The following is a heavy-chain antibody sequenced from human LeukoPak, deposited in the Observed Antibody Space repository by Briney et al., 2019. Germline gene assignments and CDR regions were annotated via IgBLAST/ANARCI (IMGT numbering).Heavy chain of an antibody. CDR2: TSSSSSYI. J-gene: IGHJ4*02. CDR1: GFTFSSYS. CDR3: ARVSDRSSWYSDY. Sequence: PGGSLRLSCAASGFTFSSYSMNWVRQAPGKGLEWVSSTSSSSSYIYYADSVKGRFTISRDNAENSLYLQMNSLRAEDTSVYYCARVSDRSSWYSDYGGQGTLVTVSS. D-gene: IGHD6-13*01. V-gene: IGHV3-21*01.